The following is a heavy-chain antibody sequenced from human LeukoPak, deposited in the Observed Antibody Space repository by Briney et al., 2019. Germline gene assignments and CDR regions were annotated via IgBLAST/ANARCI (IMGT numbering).Heavy chain of an antibody. Sequence: GGTLRLSCAASGFTFSSYSMNWVRQAPGKGLEWVSHITASGTAMFYADSVKGRFTISRDNAKNSLYLQMNSLRDEDTAVYYCASSGSYRFDYWGQGTLVTVSS. CDR2: ITASGTAM. CDR1: GFTFSSYS. CDR3: ASSGSYRFDY. J-gene: IGHJ4*02. V-gene: IGHV3-48*02. D-gene: IGHD1-26*01.